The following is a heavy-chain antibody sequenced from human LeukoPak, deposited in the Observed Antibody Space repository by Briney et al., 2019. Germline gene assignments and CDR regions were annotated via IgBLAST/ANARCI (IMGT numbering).Heavy chain of an antibody. V-gene: IGHV3-48*03. CDR2: ISSSGSTI. J-gene: IGHJ4*02. CDR1: GFTFSSYE. CDR3: ARGPAVAGLYYFDY. Sequence: GGSLRLSCAASGFTFSSYEMNWVRQAPGKGLEWVSYISSSGSTIYYADSVKGRFTISRDNAKNSLYLQMNSLRAEDTAVYYCARGPAVAGLYYFDYWGQGTLVTVSS. D-gene: IGHD6-19*01.